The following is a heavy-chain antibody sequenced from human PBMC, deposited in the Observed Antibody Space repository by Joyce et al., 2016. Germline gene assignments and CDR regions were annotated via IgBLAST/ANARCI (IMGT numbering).Heavy chain of an antibody. J-gene: IGHJ6*03. V-gene: IGHV1-3*04. CDR2: IHTGNGST. CDR1: VYTLTSNA. D-gene: IGHD5-18*01. Sequence: QVQLVQSGAEVTKPGASVKVSCKASVYTLTSNASHWVRQAPGQSLDWLGWIHTGNGSTKYSQMFQGRVTITRDTSASTVYMERSSLRSEDTAVYYCTRGYLRGYNYGDMDVWGKGTTVTVSS. CDR3: TRGYLRGYNYGDMDV.